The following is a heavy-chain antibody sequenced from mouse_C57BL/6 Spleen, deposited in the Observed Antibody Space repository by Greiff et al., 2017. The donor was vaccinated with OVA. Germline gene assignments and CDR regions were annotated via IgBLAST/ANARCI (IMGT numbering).Heavy chain of an antibody. V-gene: IGHV1-55*01. CDR3: ARGEGYSAY. CDR2: IYPGSGST. J-gene: IGHJ3*01. D-gene: IGHD2-3*01. Sequence: QVQLQQPGAELVKPGASVKMSCKASGYTFTSYWITWVKQRPGQGLEWIGDIYPGSGSTNYNEKFKSKATLTVDKSSSTAYMQLSSLTSEDSAVYYCARGEGYSAYWGQGTLVTVSA. CDR1: GYTFTSYW.